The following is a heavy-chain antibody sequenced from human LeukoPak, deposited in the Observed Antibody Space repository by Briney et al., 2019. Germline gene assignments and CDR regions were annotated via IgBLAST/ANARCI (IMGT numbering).Heavy chain of an antibody. V-gene: IGHV4-59*08. CDR2: IYYSGST. CDR3: ARQSTVTTSWFDP. D-gene: IGHD4-4*01. Sequence: SETLSPTCTVSGGSISSYYWSWIRQPPGKGLEWIGYIYYSGSTNYNPSLKSRVTISVDTSKNQFSLKLSSVTAADTAVYYCARQSTVTTSWFDPWGQGTLVTVSS. J-gene: IGHJ5*02. CDR1: GGSISSYY.